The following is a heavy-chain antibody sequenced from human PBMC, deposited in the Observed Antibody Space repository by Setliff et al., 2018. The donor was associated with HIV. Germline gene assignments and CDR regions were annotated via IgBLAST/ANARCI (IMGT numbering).Heavy chain of an antibody. Sequence: QSGGSLRLSCAASGFTFSSYWMSWVRQAPGKGLEWVANIKQDGSEKYYVDSVKGRFTISRDNAKNSLYLQMNSLRAEDTAVYYCAKDPRAAVATICDYWGQGTLVTVSS. CDR2: IKQDGSEK. D-gene: IGHD5-12*01. V-gene: IGHV3-7*05. CDR1: GFTFSSYW. CDR3: AKDPRAAVATICDY. J-gene: IGHJ4*02.